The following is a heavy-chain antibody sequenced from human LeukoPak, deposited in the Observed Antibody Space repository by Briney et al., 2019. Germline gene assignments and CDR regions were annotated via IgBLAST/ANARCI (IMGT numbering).Heavy chain of an antibody. J-gene: IGHJ3*02. CDR2: ISVYNGNR. CDR1: GYTFSNHG. Sequence: VASVKVSCKASGYTFSNHGISWVRQAPGQGLEWMGWISVYNGNRKYAQNFQGRVSMTTDTVTSTAYMELRSLRSDDTAIYYCARDKGYDILTGYYWDSFDIWGQGTMVTVSS. D-gene: IGHD3-9*01. CDR3: ARDKGYDILTGYYWDSFDI. V-gene: IGHV1-18*01.